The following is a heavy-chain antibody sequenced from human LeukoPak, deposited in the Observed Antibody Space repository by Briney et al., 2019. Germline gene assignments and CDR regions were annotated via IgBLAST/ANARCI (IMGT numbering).Heavy chain of an antibody. CDR2: IYYSGST. CDR3: ARDRRITMVRGPMDV. D-gene: IGHD3-10*01. V-gene: IGHV4-59*12. CDR1: GGSISSYY. J-gene: IGHJ6*03. Sequence: SETLSLTCTVSGGSISSYYWSWIRQPPGKGLEWIGYIYYSGSTNYNPSLKSRVTISVDTSKNQFSLKLSSVTAADTAVYYCARDRRITMVRGPMDVWGKGTTVTVSS.